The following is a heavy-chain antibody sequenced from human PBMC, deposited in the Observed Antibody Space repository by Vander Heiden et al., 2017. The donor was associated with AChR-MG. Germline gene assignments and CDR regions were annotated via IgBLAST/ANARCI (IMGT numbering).Heavy chain of an antibody. CDR1: GFTFSDYY. J-gene: IGHJ4*02. CDR3: ARDREMATIFDY. D-gene: IGHD5-12*01. V-gene: IGHV3-11*01. Sequence: QVQLVESGGGLVKPGGSLRLPCSASGFTFSDYYMSWIRQAPGKGLEWVSYISSSGSTIYYADAVKGRFTISRDNAKNSLYLQMKSLRAEDTAVYYCARDREMATIFDYWGQGTLVTVSS. CDR2: ISSSGSTI.